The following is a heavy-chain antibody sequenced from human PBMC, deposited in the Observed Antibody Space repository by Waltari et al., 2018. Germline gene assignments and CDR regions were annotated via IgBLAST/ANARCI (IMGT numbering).Heavy chain of an antibody. D-gene: IGHD3-22*01. Sequence: QVQLQESGPGLVKPSQTLSLTCTVSGGSISSGSYYWSWIRQPAGKGLEWIGRIYTSGSTNYNPSLKSRGTISVDTSKNQFSLKLSSVTAADTAVYYFARGDDVYDSSGYDYWGQGTLVTVSS. J-gene: IGHJ4*02. CDR2: IYTSGST. CDR3: ARGDDVYDSSGYDY. V-gene: IGHV4-61*02. CDR1: GGSISSGSYY.